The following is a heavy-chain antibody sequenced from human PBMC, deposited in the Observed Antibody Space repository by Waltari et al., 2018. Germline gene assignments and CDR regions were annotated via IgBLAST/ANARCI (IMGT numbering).Heavy chain of an antibody. CDR3: ARLQLATAFDY. V-gene: IGHV1-2*02. CDR2: INPNSGDT. J-gene: IGHJ4*02. Sequence: QVQLVQSGAEGKEPGASVKVSCKASGYTFTGYYMHWVRQAPGQGLEWMGWINPNSGDTNYAQKFQGRVTMTRDTSISTAYMELSRLRSDDTAVYYCARLQLATAFDYWGQGTLVTVSS. CDR1: GYTFTGYY. D-gene: IGHD2-2*01.